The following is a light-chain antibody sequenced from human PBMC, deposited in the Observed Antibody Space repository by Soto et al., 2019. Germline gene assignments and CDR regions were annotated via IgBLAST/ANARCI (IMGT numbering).Light chain of an antibody. CDR3: HPFENLPLT. Sequence: DLQLTQSPSSLSASVGDRVTITCQASLDVNNYLNWYQQKPGKAPKLLIYDASKLETEVPSRFSGSESGTHFNFTISSLQPEDIGKYYCHPFENLPLTFGGGTKVEIK. CDR2: DAS. V-gene: IGKV1-33*01. J-gene: IGKJ4*01. CDR1: LDVNNY.